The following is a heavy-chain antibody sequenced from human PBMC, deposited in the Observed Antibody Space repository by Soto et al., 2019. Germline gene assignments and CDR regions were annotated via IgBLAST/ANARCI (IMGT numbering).Heavy chain of an antibody. V-gene: IGHV3-23*01. CDR3: AKGDHSSPGWFDP. CDR1: GFSFSSYS. D-gene: IGHD6-13*01. Sequence: PXGCLRLSCAASGFSFSSYSMSWVRQAPGKGLEWVSAISGSGGSTYYADSVKGRFTISRDNSKNTLYLQMNSLRAEDTAVYYCAKGDHSSPGWFDPWGQGTLVTVSS. CDR2: ISGSGGST. J-gene: IGHJ5*02.